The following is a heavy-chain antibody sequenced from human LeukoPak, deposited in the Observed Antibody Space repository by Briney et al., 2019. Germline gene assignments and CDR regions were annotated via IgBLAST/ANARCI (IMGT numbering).Heavy chain of an antibody. CDR3: ARDTGGSYRTDAFDI. CDR1: GFTFSDAW. CDR2: IKSKTDGGTT. Sequence: GGSLRLSCAAPGFTFSDAWMSWVRQAPGKGLEWVGRIKSKTDGGTTDYAAPVKGRFTISRDNAKNSLYLQMNSLRAEDTAVYYCARDTGGSYRTDAFDIWGQGTMVTVSS. J-gene: IGHJ3*02. D-gene: IGHD1-26*01. V-gene: IGHV3-15*01.